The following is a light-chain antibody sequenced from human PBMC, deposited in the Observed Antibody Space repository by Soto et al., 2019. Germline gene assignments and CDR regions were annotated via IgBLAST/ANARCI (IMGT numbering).Light chain of an antibody. V-gene: IGLV1-40*01. J-gene: IGLJ2*01. CDR1: SSNIGAGYD. CDR2: VNI. Sequence: QSVLTQPPSVSGAPGQRVTISCTGDSSNIGAGYDVHWYQQLPGTAPKLLIYVNINRPSGVPDRFSASRSDSSASLAITGLQAEDEADYYCHSYDSSLRVLFGGGTKRTVL. CDR3: HSYDSSLRVL.